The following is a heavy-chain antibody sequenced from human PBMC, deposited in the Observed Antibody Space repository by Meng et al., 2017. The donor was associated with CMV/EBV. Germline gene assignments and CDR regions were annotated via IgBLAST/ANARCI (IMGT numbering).Heavy chain of an antibody. Sequence: GESLKISCAASGFTFSSYSMNWVRQAPGKGLEWVSYISSSSSTIYYADSVKGRFTISRDNAKNSLYLQMNSLRAEDTAVYYCAAGLETQEYYFDYWGQGTLDTVSS. J-gene: IGHJ4*02. CDR3: AAGLETQEYYFDY. CDR2: ISSSSSTI. CDR1: GFTFSSYS. V-gene: IGHV3-48*04. D-gene: IGHD3/OR15-3a*01.